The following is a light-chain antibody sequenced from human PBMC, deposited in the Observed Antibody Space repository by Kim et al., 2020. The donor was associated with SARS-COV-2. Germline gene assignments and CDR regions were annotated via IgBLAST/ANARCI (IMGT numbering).Light chain of an antibody. V-gene: IGLV3-19*01. CDR2: GKN. J-gene: IGLJ3*02. CDR3: NSRVCSGNPWV. Sequence: ALGLTVRVTCQGDRLSSYSASGYQQKPGPAPVLVIYGKNNPTSGTQARFSGSSSSNTASLTITGGKAEDEADYDCNSRVCSGNPWVFGGGTQLTVL. CDR1: RLSSYS.